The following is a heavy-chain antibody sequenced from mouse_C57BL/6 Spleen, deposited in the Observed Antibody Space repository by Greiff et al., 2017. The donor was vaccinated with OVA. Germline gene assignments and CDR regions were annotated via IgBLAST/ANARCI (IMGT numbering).Heavy chain of an antibody. D-gene: IGHD1-1*01. Sequence: VQVVESGAELARPGASVKMSCKASGYTFTSYTMHWVKQRPGQGLEWIGYINPSSGYTKYNQKFKDKATLTADKSSSTAYMQLSSLTSEDSAVYYCARSSIYYYGSSHWYFDVWGTGTTVTVSS. CDR1: GYTFTSYT. CDR3: ARSSIYYYGSSHWYFDV. V-gene: IGHV1-4*01. CDR2: INPSSGYT. J-gene: IGHJ1*03.